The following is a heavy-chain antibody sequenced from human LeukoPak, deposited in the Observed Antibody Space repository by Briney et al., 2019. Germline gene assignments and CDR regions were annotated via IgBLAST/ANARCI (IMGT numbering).Heavy chain of an antibody. CDR3: ARMYSSSWYLNY. Sequence: PSETLSLTCAVSGYSISSGYYWDWIRQPPGKGLEWIGTIYHSGTTYYNPSLKSRVTISVDTSKNQCSLKLSSATAADTAVYYCARMYSSSWYLNYWGQGTLVTVSS. V-gene: IGHV4-38-2*01. CDR2: IYHSGTT. D-gene: IGHD6-13*01. CDR1: GYSISSGYY. J-gene: IGHJ4*02.